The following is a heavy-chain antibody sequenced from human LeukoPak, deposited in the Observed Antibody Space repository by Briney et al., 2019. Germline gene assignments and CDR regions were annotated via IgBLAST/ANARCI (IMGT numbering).Heavy chain of an antibody. CDR3: ARDLGPLSGDGMDV. Sequence: PSETLSLTCTVSGDSISPYYWSWIRQPPGKGPEWIGYIYYRGNSKNNPSLKSRVTMSLDTSKNQFSLRLSPVTAADTAVYYCARDLGPLSGDGMDVWGQGTTVIVSS. V-gene: IGHV4-59*12. D-gene: IGHD5/OR15-5a*01. CDR2: IYYRGNS. J-gene: IGHJ6*02. CDR1: GDSISPYY.